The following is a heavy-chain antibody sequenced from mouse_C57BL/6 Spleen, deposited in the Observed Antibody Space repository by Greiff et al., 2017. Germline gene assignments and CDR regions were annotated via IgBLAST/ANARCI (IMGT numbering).Heavy chain of an antibody. V-gene: IGHV1-19*01. CDR2: INPYNGGT. D-gene: IGHD1-1*01. Sequence: EVQLQQSGPVLVKPGASVKMSCKASGYTFTDYYMNWVKQSHGKSLEWIGVINPYNGGTSYNQKFKGKATLTVDKSSSTAYMELNSLTSEDSAVYYCASSRVITTVVAPFDYWGQGTTLTVSS. CDR1: GYTFTDYY. CDR3: ASSRVITTVVAPFDY. J-gene: IGHJ2*01.